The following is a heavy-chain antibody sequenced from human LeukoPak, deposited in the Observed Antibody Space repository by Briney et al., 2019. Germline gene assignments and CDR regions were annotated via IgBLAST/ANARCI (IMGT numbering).Heavy chain of an antibody. CDR1: GGSISSSNW. Sequence: SETLSPTCAVSGGSISSSNWWSWVRQPPGKGLEWIGEIYHSGSTNYNPSLKSRVTISVDKSKNQFSLKLSSVTAADTAVYYCAREDVAVAGTVYYWGQGTLVTVSS. CDR3: AREDVAVAGTVYY. D-gene: IGHD6-19*01. CDR2: IYHSGST. J-gene: IGHJ4*02. V-gene: IGHV4-4*02.